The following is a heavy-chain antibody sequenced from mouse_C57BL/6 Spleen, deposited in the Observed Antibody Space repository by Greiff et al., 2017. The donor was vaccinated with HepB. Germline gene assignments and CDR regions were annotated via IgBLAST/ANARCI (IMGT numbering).Heavy chain of an antibody. CDR3: ARQGYYDYFDY. CDR1: GFTFSSYT. D-gene: IGHD1-1*01. V-gene: IGHV5-9*01. CDR2: ISGGGGNT. J-gene: IGHJ2*01. Sequence: EVQVVESGGGLVKPGGSLKLSCAASGFTFSSYTMSWVRQTPEKRLEWVATISGGGGNTYYPDSVKGRFTISRDNAKNTLYLQMSSLRSEDTALYYCARQGYYDYFDYWGQGTTLTVSS.